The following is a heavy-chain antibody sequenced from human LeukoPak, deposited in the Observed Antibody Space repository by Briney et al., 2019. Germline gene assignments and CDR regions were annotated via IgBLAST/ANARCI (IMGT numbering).Heavy chain of an antibody. CDR2: INTDGSTT. CDR1: GFTFSSYW. J-gene: IGHJ4*02. CDR3: ARSSGYLDY. D-gene: IGHD3-22*01. V-gene: IGHV3-74*01. Sequence: GGSLRLSCAASGFTFSSYWMHWVRQAPGKGLVWVSHINTDGSTTNYADSVKGRLTISRDNAKNTLYLQINSLRGEDTAVYYCARSSGYLDYWGQGTPVTVSS.